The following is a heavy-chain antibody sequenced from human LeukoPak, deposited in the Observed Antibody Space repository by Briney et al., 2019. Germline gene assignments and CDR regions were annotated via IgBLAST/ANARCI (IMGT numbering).Heavy chain of an antibody. CDR3: ARDRSSSYHDY. CDR1: GFTFSSYW. CDR2: INSDGSST. J-gene: IGHJ4*02. Sequence: GGSLRLSCAASGFTFSSYWMHWVRQAPGKGLVWVSRINSDGSSTSYADSVKGRFTISRDNAKNTLYLQMNSLRAEDTAVYYSARDRSSSYHDYWGQGTLVTVSS. D-gene: IGHD6-6*01. V-gene: IGHV3-74*01.